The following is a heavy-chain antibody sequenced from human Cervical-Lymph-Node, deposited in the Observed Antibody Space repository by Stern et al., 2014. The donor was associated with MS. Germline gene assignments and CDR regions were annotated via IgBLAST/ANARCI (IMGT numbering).Heavy chain of an antibody. CDR2: IFPGDSET. CDR1: GYTFTNYW. CDR3: ARHVSGAEY. J-gene: IGHJ4*02. Sequence: EVQLVESGAVVKQSGESLKISCKGSGYTFTNYWIGWVRQMPGKGLEWMGIIFPGDSETRYSQSFQRQVTISVDQSISTAYLQWSGLKASDTAMYYCARHVSGAEYWGQGTLVTVSS. D-gene: IGHD5/OR15-5a*01. V-gene: IGHV5-51*01.